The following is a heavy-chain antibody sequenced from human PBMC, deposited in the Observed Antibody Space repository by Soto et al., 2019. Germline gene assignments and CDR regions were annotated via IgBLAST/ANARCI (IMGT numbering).Heavy chain of an antibody. V-gene: IGHV1-18*01. D-gene: IGHD5-12*01. CDR1: DYTFTSYG. Sequence: ASVKVSCKASDYTFTSYGINWVRQAPGQGLEWMGWISANNGNTHYAQKLQGRVTMTTDTSTSTAYMELRSLRSDDTAVYYCARVQSGYDFAYWGQGTLVTVSS. CDR2: ISANNGNT. J-gene: IGHJ4*02. CDR3: ARVQSGYDFAY.